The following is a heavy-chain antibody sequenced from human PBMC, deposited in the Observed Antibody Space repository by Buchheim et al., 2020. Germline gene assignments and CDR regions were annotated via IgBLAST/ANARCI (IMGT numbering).Heavy chain of an antibody. CDR1: GFTFSSYS. CDR3: ARTIPGDY. Sequence: EVQLVESGGGLVQPGGSLRLACAASGFTFSSYSMNWVRQTPGKGLEWISYISRDISAVHYADSVKGRFTTSTDNANNSLSLQMNSLRAEDTAIYYCARTIPGDYWGQGTL. V-gene: IGHV3-48*01. D-gene: IGHD1-14*01. J-gene: IGHJ4*02. CDR2: ISRDISAV.